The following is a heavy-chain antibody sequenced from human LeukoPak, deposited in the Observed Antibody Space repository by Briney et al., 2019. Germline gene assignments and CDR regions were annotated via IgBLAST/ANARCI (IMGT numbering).Heavy chain of an antibody. Sequence: GGSLRLSCAASGFTFSSYAMSWVRQAPGKGLEWVSAISGSGGSTYYADSVKGRFTISRDNSKNTLYLQMNSLRAEDTAVYYCARDRGYSGYDWHPMYYFDYWGQGTLVTVSS. CDR1: GFTFSSYA. CDR2: ISGSGGST. V-gene: IGHV3-23*01. CDR3: ARDRGYSGYDWHPMYYFDY. J-gene: IGHJ4*02. D-gene: IGHD5-12*01.